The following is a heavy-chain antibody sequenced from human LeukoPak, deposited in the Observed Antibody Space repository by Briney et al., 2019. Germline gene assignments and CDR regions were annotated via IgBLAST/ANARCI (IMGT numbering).Heavy chain of an antibody. CDR3: TTRRFYGSATGWFDP. Sequence: ASVKVSCKVSGYSVSELSMQWVRQAPGKGLEWMGGFDPDQGETIYAQKLQGRVTMSEDTSTDTAYMEVRSLRFEDTAVYYCTTRRFYGSATGWFDPWGQGTQVTVSS. CDR1: GYSVSELS. CDR2: FDPDQGET. V-gene: IGHV1-24*01. D-gene: IGHD3-10*01. J-gene: IGHJ5*02.